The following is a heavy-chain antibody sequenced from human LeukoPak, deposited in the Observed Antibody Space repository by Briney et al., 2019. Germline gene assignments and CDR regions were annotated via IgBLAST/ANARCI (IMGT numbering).Heavy chain of an antibody. D-gene: IGHD2-2*01. J-gene: IGHJ4*02. CDR1: GGSFSGYY. CDR3: ASRPLGYCSSTSCPPTY. CDR2: INHSGST. Sequence: SETLSLTCAVYGGSFSGYYWSWIRQPPGKGLEWIGEINHSGSTNYNPSLKSRVTISVDTSKNQFSRKLSSVTAADTAVYYCASRPLGYCSSTSCPPTYWGQGTLVTVSS. V-gene: IGHV4-34*01.